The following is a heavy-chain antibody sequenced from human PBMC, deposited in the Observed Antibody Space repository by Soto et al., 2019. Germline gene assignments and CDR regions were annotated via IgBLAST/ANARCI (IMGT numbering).Heavy chain of an antibody. CDR2: IIPIFGTA. CDR1: GGTFSSYA. V-gene: IGHV1-69*13. D-gene: IGHD6-13*01. J-gene: IGHJ4*02. Sequence: GASVKVSCKASGGTFSSYAISWVRQAPGQGLEWMGGIIPIFGTANYAQKFQGRVTITADESTSTAYMELSSLRSEDTAVYYCARDSFRAAAGTSWGQGTLVTVS. CDR3: ARDSFRAAAGTS.